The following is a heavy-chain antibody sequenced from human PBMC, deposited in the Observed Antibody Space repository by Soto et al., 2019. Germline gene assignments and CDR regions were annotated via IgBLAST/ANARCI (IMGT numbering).Heavy chain of an antibody. V-gene: IGHV4-34*01. Sequence: SETLSLTCAVYGGSFSGYYWSWIRQPPGKGLEWIGEINHSGSTNYNPSLKSRVTISVDTSKNQFSLKLSSVTAADTAVYYCARGKTIFGGVGDVFDIGGQGKMVTVSS. CDR2: INHSGST. J-gene: IGHJ3*02. D-gene: IGHD3-3*01. CDR1: GGSFSGYY. CDR3: ARGKTIFGGVGDVFDI.